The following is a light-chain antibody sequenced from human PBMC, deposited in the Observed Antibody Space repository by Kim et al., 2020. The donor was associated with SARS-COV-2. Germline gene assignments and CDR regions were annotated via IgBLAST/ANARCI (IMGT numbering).Light chain of an antibody. J-gene: IGKJ4*02. V-gene: IGKV3-11*01. Sequence: LSAGEAATPSCRANQSASSNVAWYQQKPGQTPRLVIYDASKRATGIPARFSGSGSGTDFALTISSLEPEDFAVYYCQQRSNWPLTFGGGTKVDIK. CDR1: QSASSN. CDR2: DAS. CDR3: QQRSNWPLT.